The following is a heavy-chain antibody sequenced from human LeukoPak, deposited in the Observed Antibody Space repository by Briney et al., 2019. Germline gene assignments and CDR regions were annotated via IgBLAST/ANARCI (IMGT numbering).Heavy chain of an antibody. CDR2: INQGGGEK. V-gene: IGHV3-7*02. Sequence: GGSLRLSCATSGFTFSSFWMSWVRQAPGKGLEWVANINQGGGEKNYVDSVKGRFTTSRDNAKNTFYLQMNSLRVEDTAVYYCLLIILGGSSQHWGQGTLVTVSS. D-gene: IGHD3-3*01. CDR3: LLIILGGSSQH. J-gene: IGHJ1*01. CDR1: GFTFSSFW.